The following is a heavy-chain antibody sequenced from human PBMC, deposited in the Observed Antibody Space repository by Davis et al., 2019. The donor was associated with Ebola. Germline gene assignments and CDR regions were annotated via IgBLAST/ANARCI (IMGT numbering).Heavy chain of an antibody. CDR2: ISAYNGNT. Sequence: ASVTVSCKASGYTFTSYGISWVRQAPGQGLEWMGWISAYNGNTNYAQKLQGRVTMTTDTSTSTAYMELRSLRSDNTAVYYCAREEDYDFWSGYRRKGMDVWGQGTTVTVSS. V-gene: IGHV1-18*01. D-gene: IGHD3-3*01. CDR1: GYTFTSYG. CDR3: AREEDYDFWSGYRRKGMDV. J-gene: IGHJ6*02.